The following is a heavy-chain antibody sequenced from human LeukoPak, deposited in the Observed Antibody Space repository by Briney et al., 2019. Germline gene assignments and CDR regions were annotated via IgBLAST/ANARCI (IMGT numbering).Heavy chain of an antibody. V-gene: IGHV3-48*03. Sequence: GGSLRLSCAASGFTFSSYEMNWVRQAPGKGLEWVSYISSSGSTIYYADSVKGRFTISRDNAKNSLYLQMNSLRAEDTAVYYCARPLGVAGKGYMDVWGKGTTVTVSS. D-gene: IGHD6-19*01. CDR1: GFTFSSYE. CDR3: ARPLGVAGKGYMDV. J-gene: IGHJ6*03. CDR2: ISSSGSTI.